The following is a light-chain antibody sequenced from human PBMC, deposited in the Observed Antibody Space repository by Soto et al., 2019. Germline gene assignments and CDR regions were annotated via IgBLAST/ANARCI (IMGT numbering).Light chain of an antibody. CDR1: KSVSSY. CDR3: QQRSNWLT. J-gene: IGKJ4*01. V-gene: IGKV3-11*01. CDR2: DAS. Sequence: EIVLTQSPATLSLSPGERATLSCRASKSVSSYLAWYQQKPGQAPRILIYDASNRATGIPSRFSGSGSGTDFTLTISSLEPEDFAVYYCQQRSNWLTFGGGTKVEIK.